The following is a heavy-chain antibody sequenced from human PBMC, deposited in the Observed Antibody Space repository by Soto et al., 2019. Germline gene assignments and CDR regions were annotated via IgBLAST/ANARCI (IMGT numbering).Heavy chain of an antibody. V-gene: IGHV4-30-4*01. Sequence: TLSLSCTVSGGSINSGDYYWGGIRQPPGKGLEWIGYIYYSGSTYYNPSLKSRVTISVDTSKNQFSLKLSSVTAADTAVYYCARDGFFGRSGYFDYWGQGTLVTVSS. CDR3: ARDGFFGRSGYFDY. J-gene: IGHJ4*02. CDR2: IYYSGST. CDR1: GGSINSGDYY. D-gene: IGHD3-3*01.